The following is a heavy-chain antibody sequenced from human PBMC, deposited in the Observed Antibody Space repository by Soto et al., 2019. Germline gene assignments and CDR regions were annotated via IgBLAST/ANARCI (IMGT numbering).Heavy chain of an antibody. CDR2: IRRKANSYTT. V-gene: IGHV3-72*01. J-gene: IGHJ6*02. CDR1: GLIFSDYH. Sequence: PGGSLRLSCAASGLIFSDYHMDWVRQAPGKGLEWVGRIRRKANSYTTEYAASVKGRFTISRDDSKNSLYLQMNSLKSEDTAVYYCAMLGGGSGGSGGMDVWGQGTRVTVSS. D-gene: IGHD6-19*01. CDR3: AMLGGGSGGSGGMDV.